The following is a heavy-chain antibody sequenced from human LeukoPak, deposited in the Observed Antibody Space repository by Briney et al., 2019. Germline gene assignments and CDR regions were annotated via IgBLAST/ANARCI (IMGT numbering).Heavy chain of an antibody. D-gene: IGHD3-3*01. CDR3: AKGITIFGVVIMFYMDV. V-gene: IGHV1-8*01. CDR1: GYTFTSYD. Sequence: ASVKVSCKASGYTFTSYDINWVRQATGQGLEWMGWMNPNSGNTGYAQKFQGRVTMTRDTSISTAYMELSRLRSDDTAVYYCAKGITIFGVVIMFYMDVWGKGTTVTVSS. CDR2: MNPNSGNT. J-gene: IGHJ6*03.